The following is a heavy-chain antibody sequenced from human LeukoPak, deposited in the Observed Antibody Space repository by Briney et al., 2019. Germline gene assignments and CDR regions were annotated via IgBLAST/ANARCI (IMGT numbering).Heavy chain of an antibody. CDR3: ARELLWFGEHNWFDP. J-gene: IGHJ5*02. CDR2: INNSGST. CDR1: GGSVSSGTDH. D-gene: IGHD3-10*01. Sequence: PSETLSLTCTVSGGSVSSGTDHWSWIRQPPGKGLEWIGDINNSGSTNHNPSLKSRVTISVDTSKNQFSLKVSSVTTADTAVYYCARELLWFGEHNWFDPWGQGTLVTVSS. V-gene: IGHV4-61*01.